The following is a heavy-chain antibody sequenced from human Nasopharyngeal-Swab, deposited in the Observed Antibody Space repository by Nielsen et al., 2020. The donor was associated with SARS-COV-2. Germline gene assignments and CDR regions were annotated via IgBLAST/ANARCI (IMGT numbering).Heavy chain of an antibody. CDR2: IRSKTYGGAP. CDR1: GFTFGDYA. V-gene: IGHV3-49*01. D-gene: IGHD2-8*01. CDR3: AAFNGFDC. Sequence: GESLKISCTTSGFTFGDYAMSWFRQAPGKGLEWVGFIRSKTYGGAPEYAASVKGRFTISRDGAESIAYLQMNSLRAEDTAEYYCAAFNGFDCWGQGTLVTVSS. J-gene: IGHJ4*02.